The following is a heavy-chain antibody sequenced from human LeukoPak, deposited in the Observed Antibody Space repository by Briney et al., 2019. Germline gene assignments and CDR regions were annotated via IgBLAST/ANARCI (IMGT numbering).Heavy chain of an antibody. CDR1: GYTFTSHS. J-gene: IGHJ4*02. CDR3: ARDASTIRFDY. D-gene: IGHD5-24*01. Sequence: APVKVSCKASGYTFTSHSINWLRQAPGQGLEWMGWITTNIGNPTYAQGFTGRFVFSLDTSVSTAYLQISSLKAEDTAVYYCARDASTIRFDYWGQGTLVTVSS. CDR2: ITTNIGNP. V-gene: IGHV7-4-1*02.